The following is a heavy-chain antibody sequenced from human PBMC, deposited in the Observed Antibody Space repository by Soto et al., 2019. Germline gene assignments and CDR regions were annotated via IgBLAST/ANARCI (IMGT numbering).Heavy chain of an antibody. CDR2: IIPIFGTA. V-gene: IGHV1-69*01. CDR3: ARGGGRHAGGIDY. CDR1: VVTCISYS. J-gene: IGHJ4*02. Sequence: QVQLVQSGAGVKKPGSSVKVSCKASVVTCISYSLNWVRQAPGPGLEWMGEIIPIFGTANYAKKIQGRVTSTADECTSSADMGLSSLRSEDTAVYDCARGGGRHAGGIDYWGQGSLVTVSS. D-gene: IGHD1-26*01.